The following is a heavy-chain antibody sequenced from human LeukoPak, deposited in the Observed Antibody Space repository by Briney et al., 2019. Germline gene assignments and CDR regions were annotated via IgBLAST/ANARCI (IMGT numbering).Heavy chain of an antibody. CDR1: GGTFSSYA. V-gene: IGHV1-69*04. D-gene: IGHD6-13*01. Sequence: AASVKVSCKASGGTFSSYAISWVRQAPGQGLEWMGRIIPIFGIANYAQKFQGRVTITADKSTSTAYMELSSLRSEDTAVYYCARDSLGSWYDGTFDYWGQGTLVTVSS. J-gene: IGHJ4*02. CDR3: ARDSLGSWYDGTFDY. CDR2: IIPIFGIA.